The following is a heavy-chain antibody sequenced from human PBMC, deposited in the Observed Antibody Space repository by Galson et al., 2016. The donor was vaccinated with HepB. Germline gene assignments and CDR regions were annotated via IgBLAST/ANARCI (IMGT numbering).Heavy chain of an antibody. D-gene: IGHD6-25*01. CDR1: GYTFTSYY. V-gene: IGHV1-46*01. Sequence: SCKASGYTFTSYYMHWVRQAPGQGLEWMGIINPSGGSTSYAQKFQGRVTMTRDTSTSTVYMELSSLRSEDTAVYYCAREAAQAAFDIWGQGTMVTVSS. CDR2: INPSGGST. CDR3: AREAAQAAFDI. J-gene: IGHJ3*02.